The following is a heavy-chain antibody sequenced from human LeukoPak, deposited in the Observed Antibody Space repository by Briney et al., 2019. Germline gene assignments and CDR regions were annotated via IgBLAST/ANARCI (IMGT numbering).Heavy chain of an antibody. CDR1: GYSLTELS. CDR2: FDPEDGEA. D-gene: IGHD6-13*01. V-gene: IGHV1-24*01. Sequence: GASVKVSCKVSGYSLTELSMHWGRQAPGKGLEWMGGFDPEDGEAIYAQKLQGRVTMTEDTSTDTAYMELRSLRSDDTAVYSCARGGRAAAGFFDYWGQGPLVTVSS. CDR3: ARGGRAAAGFFDY. J-gene: IGHJ4*02.